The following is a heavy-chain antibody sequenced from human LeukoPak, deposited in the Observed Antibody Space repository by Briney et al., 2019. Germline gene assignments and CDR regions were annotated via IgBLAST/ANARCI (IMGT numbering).Heavy chain of an antibody. CDR3: ARKIAVAGSDAFDI. CDR1: GFTFSSYA. J-gene: IGHJ3*02. V-gene: IGHV3-21*01. CDR2: ISSSGSYI. D-gene: IGHD6-19*01. Sequence: GGSLRLSCAASGFTFSSYAMHWVRQAPGKGLEWVSSISSSGSYIYYADSVKGRLTLSRDNAKNSLYLQMNSLRAEDTAVYYCARKIAVAGSDAFDIWGQGTMVTVSS.